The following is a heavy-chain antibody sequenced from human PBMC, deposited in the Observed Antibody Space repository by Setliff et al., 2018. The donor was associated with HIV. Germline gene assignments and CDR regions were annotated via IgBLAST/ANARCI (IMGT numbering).Heavy chain of an antibody. V-gene: IGHV3-23*01. CDR2: ISGSGTTT. Sequence: GGTLRLSCAASGFTFSTYAMSWVRQAPGKGLEWVSVISGSGTTTYYADSVKGRFTISRDNSKNTVYLQMNRLRAEDTAIYYCAKMVGGSRSSGSCYFDYWGQGTLVTVSS. CDR1: GFTFSTYA. CDR3: AKMVGGSRSSGSCYFDY. D-gene: IGHD2-15*01. J-gene: IGHJ4*02.